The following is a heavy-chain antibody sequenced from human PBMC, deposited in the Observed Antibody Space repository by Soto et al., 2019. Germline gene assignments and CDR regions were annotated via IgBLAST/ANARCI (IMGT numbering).Heavy chain of an antibody. Sequence: EVQLVETGGGLIQPGGSLRLSCAASGFTVSSNYMSWVRQAPGKGLEWVSVIYSGGSAYYADSVKGRFTISSDNSKNALYLEMNSLRAEDTAVYYCARVRGSYYYGMEVWGQGTTVTVAS. V-gene: IGHV3-53*02. D-gene: IGHD3-10*01. CDR3: ARVRGSYYYGMEV. J-gene: IGHJ6*02. CDR1: GFTVSSNY. CDR2: IYSGGSA.